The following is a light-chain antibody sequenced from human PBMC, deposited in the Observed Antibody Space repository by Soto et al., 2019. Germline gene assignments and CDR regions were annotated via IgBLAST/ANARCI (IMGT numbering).Light chain of an antibody. CDR3: AAWDDSLNGVI. CDR2: EVS. J-gene: IGLJ2*01. V-gene: IGLV2-14*01. CDR1: SSDVGGYNY. Sequence: QSALTQPASVSGSPGQSITMSCTGTSSDVGGYNYVSWYQQYPGKAPKLMIYEVSNRPSGVSNRFSGSKSGNTASLTISGLQSGDEADYYCAAWDDSLNGVIFGGGTQLTVL.